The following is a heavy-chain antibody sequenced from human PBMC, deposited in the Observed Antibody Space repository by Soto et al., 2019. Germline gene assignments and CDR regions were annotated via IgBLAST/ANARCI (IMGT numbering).Heavy chain of an antibody. J-gene: IGHJ4*02. CDR2: INHTGDT. CDR3: AREVGYYSAARRNLYFDY. V-gene: IGHV4-34*01. D-gene: IGHD2-15*01. Sequence: VQLQQWGAGLLKPSETLSLTCAVSGGSFSGYYWRWVHQTPGKGLEWIGDINHTGDTNYNPSLKSRVMISVDTAKTQFSLNVTSVTGADTAVYYCAREVGYYSAARRNLYFDYWGPGTLVAVSS. CDR1: GGSFSGYY.